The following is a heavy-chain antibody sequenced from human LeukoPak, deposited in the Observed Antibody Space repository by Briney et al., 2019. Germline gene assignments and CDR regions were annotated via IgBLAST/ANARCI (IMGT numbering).Heavy chain of an antibody. J-gene: IGHJ1*01. D-gene: IGHD3-22*01. CDR2: INPYSGGT. CDR3: APDSYYYDSSGSKYFQH. V-gene: IGHV1-2*06. Sequence: ASVKVSCKASGFTFTGYYLHWVRQAPGQGLEWMGRINPYSGGTDYAQKFQGRVTMTEDTSTDTAYMELSSLRSEDTAVYYCAPDSYYYDSSGSKYFQHWGQGTLVTVSS. CDR1: GFTFTGYY.